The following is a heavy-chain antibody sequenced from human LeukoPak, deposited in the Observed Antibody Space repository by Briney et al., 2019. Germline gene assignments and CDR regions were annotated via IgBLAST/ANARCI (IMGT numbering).Heavy chain of an antibody. V-gene: IGHV3-53*01. CDR1: GFTVSSNY. J-gene: IGHJ4*02. Sequence: GGSLRLSCAASGFTVSSNYMSWVRQAPGKGLEWVSVIYSGGSTYYADSVKGRFTISRDNSKNTLYLQMNSLRAEDTAVYYCARLVDSNWYYEVLRGRDYWGQGTLVTVSS. CDR3: ARLVDSNWYYEVLRGRDY. D-gene: IGHD6-13*01. CDR2: IYSGGST.